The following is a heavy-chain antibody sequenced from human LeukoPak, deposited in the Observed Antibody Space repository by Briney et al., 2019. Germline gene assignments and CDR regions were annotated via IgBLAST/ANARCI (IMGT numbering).Heavy chain of an antibody. Sequence: SETLSLTCTVSGGSVSSGSYYWSWIRQPAGKGLEWIGRIYTSGSTNYNPSLKSRVTMSVDTSKNQFSLKLSSVTAADTAVYYCARGGAYDFWSVHGSPGMDVWGQGTTVTVSS. CDR2: IYTSGST. CDR1: GGSVSSGSYY. D-gene: IGHD3-3*01. V-gene: IGHV4-61*02. CDR3: ARGGAYDFWSVHGSPGMDV. J-gene: IGHJ6*02.